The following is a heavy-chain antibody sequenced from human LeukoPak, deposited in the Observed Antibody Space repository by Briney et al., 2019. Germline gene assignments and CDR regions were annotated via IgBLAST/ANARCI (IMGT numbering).Heavy chain of an antibody. CDR1: GFTFSSYW. CDR2: INSDGSST. Sequence: GGSLRLSCAASGFTFSSYWMHWVRQAPGKGLVWVSRINSDGSSTSYADSVKGRFTISRDNAKNTLYLQMNSLRAEDTAVYCCARGAYYNFWSGYYYYYGMDVWGQGTTVTVSS. V-gene: IGHV3-74*01. CDR3: ARGAYYNFWSGYYYYYGMDV. J-gene: IGHJ6*02. D-gene: IGHD3-3*01.